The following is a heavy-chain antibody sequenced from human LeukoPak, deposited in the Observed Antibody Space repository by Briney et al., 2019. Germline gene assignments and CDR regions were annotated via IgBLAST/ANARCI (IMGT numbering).Heavy chain of an antibody. CDR2: IYSSGGT. Sequence: PSETLSLTCSVSGGSIRSYFWSWIRQPPGKELEWIGHIYSSGGTNYNPSLKSRVTISVDTSKNQFSLKLSSVTAADTAVYYCAKDHGRYRNNYFDYWGQGNLVTVSS. D-gene: IGHD1-26*01. CDR3: AKDHGRYRNNYFDY. J-gene: IGHJ4*02. CDR1: GGSIRSYF. V-gene: IGHV4-59*12.